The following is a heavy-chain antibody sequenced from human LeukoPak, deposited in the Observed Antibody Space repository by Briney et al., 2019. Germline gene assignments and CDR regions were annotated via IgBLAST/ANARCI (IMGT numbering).Heavy chain of an antibody. CDR1: GFTFSSYS. Sequence: PGGSLRLSCAVSGFTFSSYSMNWVRQAPGRGLEWVSYISSSGSTMYYADSVKGRFTVSRDRAENSLYLQLSSLRAEDTAVYYCTREQQWLEFDYWGQGTLVTVSS. J-gene: IGHJ4*02. D-gene: IGHD6-19*01. CDR3: TREQQWLEFDY. V-gene: IGHV3-48*01. CDR2: ISSSGSTM.